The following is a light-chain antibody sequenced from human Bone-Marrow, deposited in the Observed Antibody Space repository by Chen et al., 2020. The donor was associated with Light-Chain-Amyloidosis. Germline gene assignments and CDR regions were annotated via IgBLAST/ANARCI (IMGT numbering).Light chain of an antibody. CDR2: EVT. V-gene: IGLV2-14*01. CDR1: SSDVGGDNH. Sequence: QSALPQPASVSGSPGPSITISCTGTSSDVGGDNHVSWYQQHPDKAPKLMIYEVTNWPSWVPDRFSGSKSDNTASLTISGLQTEDEADYFCSSYTITNTLVFGSGTRVTVL. J-gene: IGLJ1*01. CDR3: SSYTITNTLV.